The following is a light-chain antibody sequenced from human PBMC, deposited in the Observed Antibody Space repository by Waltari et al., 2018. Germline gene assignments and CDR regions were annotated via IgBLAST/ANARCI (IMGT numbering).Light chain of an antibody. V-gene: IGKV3-15*01. J-gene: IGKJ1*01. CDR1: QSVSSN. CDR3: QQYNNWPPWT. Sequence: DIVMTQSPATLSVSTGERATLSCRASQSVSSNLAWYQQKPGQAPRLLIYGASTRATGIPARFSGSGSGTEFTLTISSLQSEDFAVYYCQQYNNWPPWTFGQGTKVEIK. CDR2: GAS.